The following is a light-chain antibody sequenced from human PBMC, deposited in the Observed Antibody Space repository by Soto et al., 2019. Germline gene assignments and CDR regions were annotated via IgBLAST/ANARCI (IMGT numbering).Light chain of an antibody. Sequence: DIQMTQSPSTLSASVGGRVTITCRASQSVGTWVAWYQQKPGKAPKLLIYGASNLESGVPSRFSGSGYGTEFTPTITTLQPDDFATYFCQQYNRNTWRFGPGTKVDSK. J-gene: IGKJ1*01. CDR1: QSVGTW. V-gene: IGKV1-5*01. CDR2: GAS. CDR3: QQYNRNTWR.